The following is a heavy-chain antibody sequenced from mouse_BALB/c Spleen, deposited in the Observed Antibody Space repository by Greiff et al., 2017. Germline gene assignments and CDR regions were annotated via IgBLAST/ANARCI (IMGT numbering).Heavy chain of an antibody. CDR1: GFTFSSYA. V-gene: IGHV5-9-3*01. CDR2: ISSGGSYT. J-gene: IGHJ2*01. CDR3: ARRGDYYGSRGFDY. Sequence: EVKLVESGGGLVKPGGSLKLSCAASGFTFSSYAMSWVRQTPEKRLEWVATISSGGSYTYYPDSVKGRFTISRDNAKNTLYLQMSSLRSEDTAMYYCARRGDYYGSRGFDYWGQGTTLTVSS. D-gene: IGHD1-1*01.